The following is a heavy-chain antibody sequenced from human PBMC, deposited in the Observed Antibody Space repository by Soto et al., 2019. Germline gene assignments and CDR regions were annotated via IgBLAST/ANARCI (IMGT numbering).Heavy chain of an antibody. V-gene: IGHV4-31*03. CDR3: ASLTTVTTSYYYYYMDV. CDR2: IYYSGST. Sequence: SETLSLTCTVSGGSISSGGYYWSWIRQHPGKGLEWIGYIYYSGSTYYNPSLKSRVTISVDTSKNQFSLKLSSVTAADTAVYYCASLTTVTTSYYYYYMDVWGKGTTVTVSS. D-gene: IGHD4-17*01. CDR1: GGSISSGGYY. J-gene: IGHJ6*03.